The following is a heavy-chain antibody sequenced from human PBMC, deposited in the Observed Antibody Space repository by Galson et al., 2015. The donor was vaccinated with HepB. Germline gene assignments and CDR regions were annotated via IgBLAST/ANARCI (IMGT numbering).Heavy chain of an antibody. D-gene: IGHD1-26*01. CDR3: ARAIGWGRFDP. V-gene: IGHV3-7*01. CDR1: GFTFTTYW. Sequence: SLRLSCAASGFTFTTYWMTWVRQAPGKGLEWVASIKPDGSEQRYVGSVKGRFSISRDNAHNSVYLQMNSLRAEDTAVYYCARAIGWGRFDPWGQGTLVTVSS. CDR2: IKPDGSEQ. J-gene: IGHJ5*02.